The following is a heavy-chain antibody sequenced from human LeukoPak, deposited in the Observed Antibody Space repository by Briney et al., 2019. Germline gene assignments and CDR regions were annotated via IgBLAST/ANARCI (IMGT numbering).Heavy chain of an antibody. CDR2: ISSSSSYI. J-gene: IGHJ2*01. CDR1: GFTFSSYS. V-gene: IGHV3-21*01. D-gene: IGHD4-17*01. Sequence: GGSLRLSCAASGFTFSSYSMNWVRQAPGKGLEWVSSISSSSSYIYYADSVKGRFTISRDNAKNSLYLQMNSLRAEDTAVCYCARDLPYGDWYFDLWGRGTLVTVSS. CDR3: ARDLPYGDWYFDL.